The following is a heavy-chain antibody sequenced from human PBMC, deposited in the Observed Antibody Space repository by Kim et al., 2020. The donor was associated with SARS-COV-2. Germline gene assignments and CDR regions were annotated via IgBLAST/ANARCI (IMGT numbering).Heavy chain of an antibody. Sequence: GGSLRLSCAASGFTFSSYGMHWVRQAPGKGLEWVAVIWYDGSNKYYADSVKGRFTISRDNSKNTLYLQMNSLRAEDTAVYYCARDRELLPFDYWGQGTLVTVSS. V-gene: IGHV3-33*01. D-gene: IGHD1-26*01. CDR2: IWYDGSNK. CDR1: GFTFSSYG. J-gene: IGHJ4*02. CDR3: ARDRELLPFDY.